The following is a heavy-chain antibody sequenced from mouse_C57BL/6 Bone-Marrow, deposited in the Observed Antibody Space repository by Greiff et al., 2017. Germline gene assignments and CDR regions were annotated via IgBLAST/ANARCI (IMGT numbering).Heavy chain of an antibody. Sequence: VQLQQPGAELVMPGASVKLSCKASGYTFTSCWMHWVKQRPGQGLEWIGEIDPSDSYTNYNQKFKGKSTLTVDKSSSTAYMQLSSLTSEDSAVYYCAREADYWGQGTTLTVSS. J-gene: IGHJ2*01. CDR2: IDPSDSYT. CDR1: GYTFTSCW. V-gene: IGHV1-69*01. CDR3: AREADY.